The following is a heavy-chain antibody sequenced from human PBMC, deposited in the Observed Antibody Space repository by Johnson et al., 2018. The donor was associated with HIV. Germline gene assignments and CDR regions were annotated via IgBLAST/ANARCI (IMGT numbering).Heavy chain of an antibody. V-gene: IGHV3-20*04. D-gene: IGHD6-6*01. CDR2: INWNGGST. CDR3: ARVFYRYSSSSTAAFDI. Sequence: MLLVESGGGVVRPGGSLRLSCAASGFTFDNYGVSWVRQAPGKGLEWVSGINWNGGSTGYGDSVKGRFTISRDNAKNSLYLQMNSLRAEDTAVYYCARVFYRYSSSSTAAFDIWGQGTMVTVSS. CDR1: GFTFDNYG. J-gene: IGHJ3*02.